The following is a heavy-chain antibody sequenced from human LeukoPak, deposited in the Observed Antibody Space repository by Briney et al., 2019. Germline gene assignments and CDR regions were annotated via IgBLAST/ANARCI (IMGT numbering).Heavy chain of an antibody. CDR3: ARPKEDDWGSHDY. V-gene: IGHV3-21*01. Sequence: GGSLRLSCAASGFSFSSYSMNWVCQAPGKGLEWVSSISKSSGYMYYADSVKGRFTISRDNAKNSLYLQIDSLRVEDTAVYYCARPKEDDWGSHDYWGQGTLVTVSS. CDR2: ISKSSGYM. D-gene: IGHD7-27*01. CDR1: GFSFSSYS. J-gene: IGHJ4*02.